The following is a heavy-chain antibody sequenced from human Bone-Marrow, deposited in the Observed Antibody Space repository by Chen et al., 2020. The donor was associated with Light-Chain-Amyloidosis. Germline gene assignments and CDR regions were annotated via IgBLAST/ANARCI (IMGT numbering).Heavy chain of an antibody. V-gene: IGHV1-3*01. CDR3: ASDRFYGSGSYYIFDY. D-gene: IGHD3-10*01. Sequence: QVQLVQSGAEVKKPGASVKVSCKASGYTFTNYALHWVRQAPGKRLEWMGWINAGNGSTTYSPKFQRRVTLTTDTSASIAYMKLRSLRSEDTAVYYCASDRFYGSGSYYIFDYWGQGTLVTVSS. CDR2: INAGNGST. CDR1: GYTFTNYA. J-gene: IGHJ4*02.